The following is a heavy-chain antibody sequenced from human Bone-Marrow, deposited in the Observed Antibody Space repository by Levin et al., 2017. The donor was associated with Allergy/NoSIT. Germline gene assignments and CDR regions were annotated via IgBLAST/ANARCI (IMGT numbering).Heavy chain of an antibody. V-gene: IGHV1-69*06. Sequence: SVKVSCKASGGTFSSYAISWVRQAPGQGLEWMGGIIPIFGTANYAQKFQGRVTITADKSTSTAYMELSSLRSEDTAVYYCANKQSYDYIWGSYRQAPGAFDIWGQGTMVTVSS. CDR1: GGTFSSYA. CDR3: ANKQSYDYIWGSYRQAPGAFDI. J-gene: IGHJ3*02. D-gene: IGHD3-16*02. CDR2: IIPIFGTA.